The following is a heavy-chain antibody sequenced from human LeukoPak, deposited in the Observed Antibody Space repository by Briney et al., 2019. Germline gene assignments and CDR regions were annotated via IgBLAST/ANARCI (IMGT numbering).Heavy chain of an antibody. V-gene: IGHV1-8*03. CDR3: ARTVRRYGSGSYQY. CDR1: GYTFTSYD. CDR2: MNPNSGNT. J-gene: IGHJ4*02. D-gene: IGHD3-10*01. Sequence: ASVKVSCKASGYTFTSYDINWVRQATGQGLEWMGWMNPNSGNTGYAQKFQGRVTITRDTSISTAYMELSSLRSEDTAVYYCARTVRRYGSGSYQYWGQGTLITVS.